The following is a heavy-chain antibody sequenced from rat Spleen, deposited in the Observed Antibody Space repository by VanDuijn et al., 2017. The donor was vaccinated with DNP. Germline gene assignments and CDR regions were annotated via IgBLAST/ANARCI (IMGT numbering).Heavy chain of an antibody. CDR1: GFTFSAAW. J-gene: IGHJ2*01. Sequence: EVQLVESGGGLVQPGRSLKLSCATSGFTFSAAWMYWYRHFPEKRLEWVARIKPQSNNYATDYTESVKGRFTISSDDSKSSIYLQMNKLKEEDTAIYYCVWIHITGDYWGQGVMVTVSS. CDR2: IKPQSNNYAT. CDR3: VWIHITGDY. V-gene: IGHV6-6*01. D-gene: IGHD1-12*01.